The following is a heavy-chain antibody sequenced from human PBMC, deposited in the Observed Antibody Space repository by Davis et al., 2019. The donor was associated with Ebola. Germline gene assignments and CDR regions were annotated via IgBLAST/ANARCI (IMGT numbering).Heavy chain of an antibody. CDR1: GGTFSSYT. CDR3: ARVRSTSGWRYYFDY. V-gene: IGHV1-69*02. Sequence: AASVKVSCKASGGTFSSYTISWVRQAPGQGLEWMGRIIPILGIANYAQKFQGRVTMTRDTSISTAFMELSSLGSEDTAVYYCARVRSTSGWRYYFDYWGQGTLVTVSS. CDR2: IIPILGIA. J-gene: IGHJ4*02. D-gene: IGHD6-19*01.